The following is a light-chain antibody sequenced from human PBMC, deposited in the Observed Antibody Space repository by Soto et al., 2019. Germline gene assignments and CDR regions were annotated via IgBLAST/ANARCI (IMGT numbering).Light chain of an antibody. CDR1: SSDVGGYNY. CDR3: SSYTTSNTRQIV. V-gene: IGLV2-14*01. J-gene: IGLJ1*01. Sequence: QYELTQPASVSGSPGQSITISCTGTSSDVGGYNYVSWYQQHPGKAPKFMIYDVSNRPSGVSNRFSGFKSGNTASLTISGLQAEDEADYYCSSYTTSNTRQIVFGTGTKVTVL. CDR2: DVS.